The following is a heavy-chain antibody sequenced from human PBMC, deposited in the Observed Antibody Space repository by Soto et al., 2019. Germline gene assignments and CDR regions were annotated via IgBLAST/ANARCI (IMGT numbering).Heavy chain of an antibody. Sequence: PSETLSLTCTVSGGSISSGGYYWSWIRQHPGKGLEWIGYIYYSGSTYYNPSLKSRVTISVDTSKNQFSLKLSSVTAADTAVFYCARESGYDAVYYYYYDMDVWGKGTTVTVSS. CDR3: ARESGYDAVYYYYYDMDV. CDR2: IYYSGST. CDR1: GGSISSGGYY. J-gene: IGHJ6*03. V-gene: IGHV4-31*03. D-gene: IGHD5-12*01.